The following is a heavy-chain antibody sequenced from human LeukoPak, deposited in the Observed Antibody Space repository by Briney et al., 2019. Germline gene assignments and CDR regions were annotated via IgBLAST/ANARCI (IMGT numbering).Heavy chain of an antibody. V-gene: IGHV4-59*08. Sequence: SETLSLTCTVSGGSISSYYWSWVRQPPGKGLEWIGEIYHSGSTNYNPSLKSRVTISIDKSMHQFSLKLSSVTAADTAVYYCARRGFTPPADYYGIDVWGQGTTVTVSS. CDR2: IYHSGST. D-gene: IGHD1-14*01. CDR3: ARRGFTPPADYYGIDV. CDR1: GGSISSYY. J-gene: IGHJ6*02.